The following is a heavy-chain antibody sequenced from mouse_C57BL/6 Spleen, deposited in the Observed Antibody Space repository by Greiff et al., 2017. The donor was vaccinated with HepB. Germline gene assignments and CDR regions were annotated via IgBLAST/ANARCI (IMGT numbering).Heavy chain of an antibody. CDR1: GYTFTSYW. CDR3: ASSYYYGSRYYAMDY. CDR2: IHPSDSDT. V-gene: IGHV1-74*01. Sequence: QVQLQQPGAELVKPGASVKVSCKASGYTFTSYWMHWVKQRPGQGLEWIGRIHPSDSDTNYNQKFKGKATLTVDKSSSTAYMQRSSLTSEDSAVYYCASSYYYGSRYYAMDYWGQGTSVTVSS. J-gene: IGHJ4*01. D-gene: IGHD1-1*01.